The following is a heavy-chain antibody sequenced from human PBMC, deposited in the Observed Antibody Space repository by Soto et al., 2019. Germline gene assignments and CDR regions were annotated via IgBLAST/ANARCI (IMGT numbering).Heavy chain of an antibody. D-gene: IGHD3-3*01. V-gene: IGHV1-18*01. CDR1: GYNFANYG. J-gene: IGHJ6*02. CDR2: ISAHNGDT. CDR3: ARDAAYNAFWGGVMELYSYNMDV. Sequence: QVQLVQSEAEVKKPGASLKVSCRASGYNFANYGISWVRQAPGQGLAWMGWISAHNGDTKYAQKVQGRVSTTADTSTSTAYMERWSLRSDDTAVYYFARDAAYNAFWGGVMELYSYNMDVWGQGTTVTV.